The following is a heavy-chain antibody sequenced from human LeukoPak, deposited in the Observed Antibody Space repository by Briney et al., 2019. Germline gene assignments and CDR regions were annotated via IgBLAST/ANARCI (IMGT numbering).Heavy chain of an antibody. CDR3: ARPRSGYYSSGAFDI. Sequence: PGGSLRLSCAASGFTFSSYGMHWVRQAPGKGLEWVAVISYDGSNKYYADSVKGRFTISRDNSKNTLYLQMNSLRAEDTAVYYCARPRSGYYSSGAFDIWGQGTMVTVSS. CDR2: ISYDGSNK. V-gene: IGHV3-30*03. J-gene: IGHJ3*02. CDR1: GFTFSSYG. D-gene: IGHD3-22*01.